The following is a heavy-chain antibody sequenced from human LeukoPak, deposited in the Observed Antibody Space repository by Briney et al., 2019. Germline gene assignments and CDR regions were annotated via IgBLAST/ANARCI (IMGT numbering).Heavy chain of an antibody. V-gene: IGHV3-48*03. CDR2: ISSSDTTI. D-gene: IGHD5-24*01. CDR1: GFTFSSYE. J-gene: IGHJ6*02. Sequence: GGSLRLSCAASGFTFSSYEMTWVRQAPGKGLEWVSNISSSDTTIHYADSVKGRFTISRDNARNSLYLQMNSLRAEDTAVYYCARSRRDNYYYYYGMDVWGRGTTVTVSS. CDR3: ARSRRDNYYYYYGMDV.